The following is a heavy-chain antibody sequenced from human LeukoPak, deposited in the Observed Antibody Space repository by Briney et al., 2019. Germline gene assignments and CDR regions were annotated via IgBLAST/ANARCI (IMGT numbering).Heavy chain of an antibody. Sequence: GGSLRLSCAASGFTFSSYGMHWVRQAPGKGLEWVSVIFRVGSTYYADSVKGRFTISRDNSKNTLYLQMNSLRAEDTAVYYCAREQWAATGVIDSGGQETLVTVSS. D-gene: IGHD6-13*01. CDR2: IFRVGST. V-gene: IGHV3-53*01. CDR1: GFTFSSYG. CDR3: AREQWAATGVIDS. J-gene: IGHJ5*01.